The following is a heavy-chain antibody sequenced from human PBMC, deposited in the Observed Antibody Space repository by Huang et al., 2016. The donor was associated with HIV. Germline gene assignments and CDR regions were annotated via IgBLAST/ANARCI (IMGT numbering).Heavy chain of an antibody. Sequence: EVHLVESGGGLVQPGGSLRLSCAASAFTFSNYGMHWVRQVPGKGLVWVSRIDNDGSITTYADSVKGRFTISRDNDKNTVFLQMNSLRVEDTAVYYCVRVGGYSFPLGYWGQGTLVTVSS. CDR3: VRVGGYSFPLGY. J-gene: IGHJ4*02. CDR2: IDNDGSIT. CDR1: AFTFSNYG. V-gene: IGHV3-74*01. D-gene: IGHD5-18*01.